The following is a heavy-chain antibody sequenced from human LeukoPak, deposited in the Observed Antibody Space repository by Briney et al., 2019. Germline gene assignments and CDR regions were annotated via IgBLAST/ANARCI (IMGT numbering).Heavy chain of an antibody. J-gene: IGHJ4*02. CDR1: GGSISSYY. Sequence: SETLPLTCTVSGGSISSYYWSWIRQPPGKGLEWIGYIYYSGSTNYNPSLKSRVTISVDTSKNQFSLKLSSVTAADTAVYYCARGTIWSGYPYWGQGTLVTVSS. V-gene: IGHV4-59*01. CDR3: ARGTIWSGYPY. CDR2: IYYSGST. D-gene: IGHD3-3*01.